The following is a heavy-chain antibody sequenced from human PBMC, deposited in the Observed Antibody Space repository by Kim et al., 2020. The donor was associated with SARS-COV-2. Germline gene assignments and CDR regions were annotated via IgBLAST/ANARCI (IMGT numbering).Heavy chain of an antibody. J-gene: IGHJ3*02. CDR2: ISYDGSNK. CDR1: GFTFSSYG. V-gene: IGHV3-33*05. D-gene: IGHD3-22*01. CDR3: ASLGASMIVVVHDAFDI. Sequence: GGSLRLSCAASGFTFSSYGMHWVRQAPGKGLEWVAVISYDGSNKYYADSVKGRFTISRDNSKNTLYLQMNSLRAEDTAVYYCASLGASMIVVVHDAFDIWGQGTMVTVSS.